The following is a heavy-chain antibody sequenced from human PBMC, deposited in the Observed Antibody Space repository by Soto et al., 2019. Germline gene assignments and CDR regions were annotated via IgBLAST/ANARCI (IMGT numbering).Heavy chain of an antibody. J-gene: IGHJ6*02. CDR3: ARRLYYDSSGFEGGGMDV. CDR2: IYYSGST. Sequence: PSETLSLTCTVSGGSISSYYWSWIRQPPGKGLEWIGYIYYSGSTNYNPSLKSRVTISVDTSKNQFPLKLSSVTAADTAVYYCARRLYYDSSGFEGGGMDVWGQGTTVTVSS. D-gene: IGHD3-22*01. CDR1: GGSISSYY. V-gene: IGHV4-59*08.